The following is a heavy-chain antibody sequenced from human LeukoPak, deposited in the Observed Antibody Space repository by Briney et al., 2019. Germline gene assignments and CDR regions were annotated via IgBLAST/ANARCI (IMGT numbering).Heavy chain of an antibody. Sequence: GGSLRLSCTACGFPFYHYELHWVPRAPGEGLVWVGVIWSDGSNQFYADSVKGRFTISRDDSQKKVFLQMSSLRADDTAIYYCARNAQRGFDYSNSLRYWGQGTLVTVSS. J-gene: IGHJ4*02. CDR1: GFPFYHYE. CDR3: ARNAQRGFDYSNSLRY. V-gene: IGHV3-33*08. D-gene: IGHD4-11*01. CDR2: IWSDGSNQ.